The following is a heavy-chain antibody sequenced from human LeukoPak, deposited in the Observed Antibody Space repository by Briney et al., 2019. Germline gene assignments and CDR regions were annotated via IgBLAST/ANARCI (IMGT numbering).Heavy chain of an antibody. V-gene: IGHV3-30-3*01. D-gene: IGHD6-19*01. Sequence: PGRSLRLSCAASGFTFSSYAMHWVRQAPGKGLEWVAVISYDGSNKYYADSVKGRFTISRDNSKNTVYLQMNSLRAEDTAVYYCAKGLHSSGWYYFDYWGQGTLVTVSS. J-gene: IGHJ4*02. CDR3: AKGLHSSGWYYFDY. CDR1: GFTFSSYA. CDR2: ISYDGSNK.